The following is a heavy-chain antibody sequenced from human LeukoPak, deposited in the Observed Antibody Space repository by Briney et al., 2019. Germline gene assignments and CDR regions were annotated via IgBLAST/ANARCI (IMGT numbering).Heavy chain of an antibody. Sequence: PGGSLRLSCAASGFTFRSYNMNWVRQAPGKGLEWVSYITGGSTTIYYADSVKGRFTISRDNSKNTLYLQINNLRAEDTAVYYCARDRLRYCSGGSCYSPVDYWGQGTLVTVSS. V-gene: IGHV3-48*01. J-gene: IGHJ4*02. D-gene: IGHD2-15*01. CDR1: GFTFRSYN. CDR2: ITGGSTTI. CDR3: ARDRLRYCSGGSCYSPVDY.